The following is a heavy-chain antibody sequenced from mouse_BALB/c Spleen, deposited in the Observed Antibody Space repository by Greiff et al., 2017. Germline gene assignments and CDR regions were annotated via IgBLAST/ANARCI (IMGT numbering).Heavy chain of an antibody. CDR1: GFNIKDTY. CDR2: IDPANGNT. J-gene: IGHJ4*01. CDR3: ASGYYYYAMDY. Sequence: VQLKQSGAELVKPGASVKLSCTASGFNIKDTYMHWVKQRPEQGLEWIGRIDPANGNTKYDPKFQGKATITADTSSNTAYLQLSSLTSEDTAVYYCASGYYYYAMDYWGQGTSVTVSS. V-gene: IGHV14-3*02. D-gene: IGHD2-3*01.